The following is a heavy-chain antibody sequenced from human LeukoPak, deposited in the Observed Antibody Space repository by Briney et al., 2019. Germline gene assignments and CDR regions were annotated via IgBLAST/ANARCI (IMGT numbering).Heavy chain of an antibody. CDR3: AKAFIVRGVTLEFDY. J-gene: IGHJ4*02. CDR1: GFTFSSYA. CDR2: ISGSGGST. D-gene: IGHD3-10*01. Sequence: GSLRLSCAASGFTFSSYAMSWVRQAPGKGLEWVSAISGSGGSTYYADSVKGRFTISRDNSKNTLYLQMNSLRAEDTAVYYCAKAFIVRGVTLEFDYWGQGTLVTVSS. V-gene: IGHV3-23*01.